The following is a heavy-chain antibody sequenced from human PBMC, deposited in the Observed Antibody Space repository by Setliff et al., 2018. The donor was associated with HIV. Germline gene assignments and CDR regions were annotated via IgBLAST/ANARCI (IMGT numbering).Heavy chain of an antibody. Sequence: PSETLSLTCTVSGGSIVSSSYYWGWIRQPPGKGLEWIGTMYYRGTTYNNPSLKSRVTFAADTSKNQFSLNLNSVTATDTAVYYCARQGLTMNRGVPAPILYYFDYWGPGILVTVSS. J-gene: IGHJ4*02. V-gene: IGHV4-39*01. CDR2: MYYRGTT. D-gene: IGHD3-10*01. CDR1: GGSIVSSSYY. CDR3: ARQGLTMNRGVPAPILYYFDY.